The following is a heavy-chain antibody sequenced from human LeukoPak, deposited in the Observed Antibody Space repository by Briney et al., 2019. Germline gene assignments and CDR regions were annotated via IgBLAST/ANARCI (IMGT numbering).Heavy chain of an antibody. J-gene: IGHJ4*02. V-gene: IGHV4-59*08. D-gene: IGHD5-18*01. CDR1: DGSISSYY. Sequence: SETLSLTCTVSDGSISSYYWSWIRQPPGKGLEWIGYIYYSGSTNYNPSLKSRVTISVDTSKNQFSLKLSSVTAADTAVYYCARLSWWSGYSYTQPYYFDYWGQGTLVTVSS. CDR2: IYYSGST. CDR3: ARLSWWSGYSYTQPYYFDY.